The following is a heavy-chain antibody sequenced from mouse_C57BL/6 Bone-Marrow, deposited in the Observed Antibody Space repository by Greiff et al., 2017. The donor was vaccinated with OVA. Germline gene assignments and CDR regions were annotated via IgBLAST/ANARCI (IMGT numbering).Heavy chain of an antibody. V-gene: IGHV5-4*01. CDR1: GFTFSSYA. J-gene: IGHJ3*01. CDR3: ARGVGQAY. CDR2: ISDGGSYT. Sequence: VQLKESGGGLVKPGGSLKLSCAASGFTFSSYAMSWVRKTPEKRLEWVATISDGGSYTYYPDNVKGRFTISRDNAKNNLYLQMSHLKSEDTAMYYCARGVGQAYWGQGTLVTVSA. D-gene: IGHD3-3*01.